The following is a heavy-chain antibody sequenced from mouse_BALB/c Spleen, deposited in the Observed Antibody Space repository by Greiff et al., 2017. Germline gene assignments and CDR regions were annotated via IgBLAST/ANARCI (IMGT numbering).Heavy chain of an antibody. D-gene: IGHD1-1*01. CDR3: ARGDGSSYFDY. CDR1: GYAFTNYL. Sequence: QVQLQQSGAELVRPGTSVKVSCKASGYAFTNYLIEWVKQRPGQGLEWIGVINPGSGGTNYNEKFKGKATLTADKSSSTAYMQLSSLTSDDSAVYFCARGDGSSYFDYCGQGTTLTVSS. CDR2: INPGSGGT. V-gene: IGHV1-54*01. J-gene: IGHJ2*01.